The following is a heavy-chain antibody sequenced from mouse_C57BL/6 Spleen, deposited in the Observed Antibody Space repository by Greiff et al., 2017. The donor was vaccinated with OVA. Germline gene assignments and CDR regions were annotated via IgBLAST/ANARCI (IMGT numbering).Heavy chain of an antibody. CDR3: ARLGGYYFDY. V-gene: IGHV5-17*01. Sequence: EVKLMESGGGLVKPGGSLKLSCAASGFTFSDYGMHWVRQAPEKGLEWVAYISSGSSTIYYADTVKGRFTISRDNAKNTLFLQMTSLRSEDTAMYYCARLGGYYFDYWGQGTTLTVSS. J-gene: IGHJ2*01. D-gene: IGHD4-1*01. CDR1: GFTFSDYG. CDR2: ISSGSSTI.